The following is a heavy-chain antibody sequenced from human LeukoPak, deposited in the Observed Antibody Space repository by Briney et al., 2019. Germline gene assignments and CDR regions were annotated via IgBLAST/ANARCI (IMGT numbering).Heavy chain of an antibody. Sequence: GGSLRLSCAASGFTFSSYAMHWVRQAPGKGLEWVAVISYDGSNKYYADSVKGRFTISRDNSKNTLYLQMNSLRAEDTAVYYCARPSSGYYLRGEPVWGQGTMVTVSS. V-gene: IGHV3-30-3*01. J-gene: IGHJ3*01. CDR1: GFTFSSYA. D-gene: IGHD3-22*01. CDR2: ISYDGSNK. CDR3: ARPSSGYYLRGEPV.